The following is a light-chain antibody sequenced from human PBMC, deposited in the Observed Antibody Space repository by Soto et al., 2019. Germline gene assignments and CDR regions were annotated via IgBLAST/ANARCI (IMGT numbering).Light chain of an antibody. CDR2: DSS. CDR1: QGVSSY. J-gene: IGKJ2*01. Sequence: EIVLTQSPATLSLSPGERATLSCRASQGVSSYLAWYQHKPGQAPRLLIYDSSNRATGTPARFSGSGSGTDFTLTISSLEAEDVAVYYCQQHSEWYTFGQGTRLEIK. CDR3: QQHSEWYT. V-gene: IGKV3D-11*01.